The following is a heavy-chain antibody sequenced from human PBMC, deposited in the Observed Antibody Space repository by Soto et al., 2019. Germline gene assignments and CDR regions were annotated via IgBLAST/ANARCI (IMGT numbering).Heavy chain of an antibody. CDR3: AGHRGHSSRLDF. J-gene: IGHJ4*02. Sequence: SETLSLTCTVSGGSISSYYWSWIRQPPGKGLEWIGCIYYSGSTNYNPSLKSRVTISVDTSKNQFSLKLTSMTAADTGVYYCAGHRGHSSRLDFWGQGTLVTV. V-gene: IGHV4-59*08. CDR1: GGSISSYY. CDR2: IYYSGST. D-gene: IGHD6-19*01.